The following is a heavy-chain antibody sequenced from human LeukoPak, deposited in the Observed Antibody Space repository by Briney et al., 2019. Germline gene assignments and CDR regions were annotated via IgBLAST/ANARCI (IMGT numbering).Heavy chain of an antibody. V-gene: IGHV1-8*01. CDR1: GYTFTSYD. D-gene: IGHD1-26*01. CDR2: MNPNSGNT. J-gene: IGHJ6*02. Sequence: GAPVKVSCKASGYTFTSYDINWVRQATGQGLEWMGWMNPNSGNTGYAQKFQGRVTMTRNTSISTAYMELSSLRSEDTAVYYCARGGLRVGAGDCYYGMDVWGQGTTVTVSS. CDR3: ARGGLRVGAGDCYYGMDV.